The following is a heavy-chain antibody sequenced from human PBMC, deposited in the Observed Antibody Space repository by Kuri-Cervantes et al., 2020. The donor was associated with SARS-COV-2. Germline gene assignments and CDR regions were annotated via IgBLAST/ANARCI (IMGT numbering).Heavy chain of an antibody. V-gene: IGHV1-46*01. D-gene: IGHD3-22*01. CDR2: INPSGGST. CDR1: GYTFTSYY. J-gene: IGHJ5*02. Sequence: ASVKVSCKASGYTFTSYYMHWVRQAPGQGLEWMGIINPSGGSTGYAQKFQGRVTMTRDTSTSTVYMELSSLRSEDTAVYYCARDAAVVITTNWFDPWGQGTLVTVSS. CDR3: ARDAAVVITTNWFDP.